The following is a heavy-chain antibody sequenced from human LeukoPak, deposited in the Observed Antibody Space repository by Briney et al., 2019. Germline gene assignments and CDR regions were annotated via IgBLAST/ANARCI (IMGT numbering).Heavy chain of an antibody. CDR1: GGSISSSSYY. CDR3: ARFTISSGYNSPVWYFDL. D-gene: IGHD3-22*01. CDR2: IYYSGST. V-gene: IGHV4-61*05. Sequence: KPSETLSLTCTVSGGSISSSSYYWGWIRQPPGKGLEWIGYIYYSGSTNYNPSLKSRVTISVDTSKNQFSLKLSSVTAADTAVYYCARFTISSGYNSPVWYFDLWGRGTLVTVSS. J-gene: IGHJ2*01.